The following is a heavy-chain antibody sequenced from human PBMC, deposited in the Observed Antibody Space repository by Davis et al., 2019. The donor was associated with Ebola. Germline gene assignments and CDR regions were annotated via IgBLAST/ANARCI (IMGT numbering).Heavy chain of an antibody. J-gene: IGHJ6*02. D-gene: IGHD3-22*01. Sequence: ASVKVSCKASGYTFTSYYMHWVRQAPGQGLEWMGIINPSGGSTGYAQKFQGRVTMTRDTSTSTVYMELSSLRSEDTAVYYCASLTYYYDSRSYYGMDVWGQGTTVTVSS. CDR2: INPSGGST. CDR1: GYTFTSYY. CDR3: ASLTYYYDSRSYYGMDV. V-gene: IGHV1-46*01.